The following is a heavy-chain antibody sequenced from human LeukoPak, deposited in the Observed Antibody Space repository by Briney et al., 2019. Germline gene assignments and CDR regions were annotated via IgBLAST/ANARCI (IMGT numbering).Heavy chain of an antibody. V-gene: IGHV3-48*02. CDR1: GFTFSTYS. D-gene: IGHD3-10*01. J-gene: IGHJ3*02. CDR2: ISSSRSSI. Sequence: GGSLRLSCAASGFTFSTYSMNWVRQAPGKGLEWVSYISSSRSSIYYADSVKGRFTISRDNAKDSLYLQMNSLRDEDTAVYYCARDLHYAFDIWGQGTMVTASS. CDR3: ARDLHYAFDI.